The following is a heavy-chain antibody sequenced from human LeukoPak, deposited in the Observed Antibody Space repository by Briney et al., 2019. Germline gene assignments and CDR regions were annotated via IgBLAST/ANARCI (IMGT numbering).Heavy chain of an antibody. V-gene: IGHV1-2*02. Sequence: ASVKVSCKASGYTFTGYYMHWVRQAPGQGLEWVGWNNPNSGGTNYAQKFQGRITMTRDTSISTAYMELSGLRSDDTAVYYCARDLTGDSQFDPWGQGTLVTVSS. D-gene: IGHD7-27*01. CDR3: ARDLTGDSQFDP. CDR1: GYTFTGYY. J-gene: IGHJ5*02. CDR2: NNPNSGGT.